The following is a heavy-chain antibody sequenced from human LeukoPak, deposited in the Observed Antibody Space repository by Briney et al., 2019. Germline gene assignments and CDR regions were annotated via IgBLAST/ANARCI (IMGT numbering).Heavy chain of an antibody. V-gene: IGHV4-59*01. J-gene: IGHJ4*02. CDR3: ARAYSNYLQLDY. CDR1: GGSISSYY. D-gene: IGHD4-11*01. CDR2: IYYSGST. Sequence: PSETLSLTCTVSGGSISSYYWSWIRQPPGKGLEWIGYIYYSGSTNCNPSLKSRVTISVDTSKNQFSLKLSSVTAADTAVYYCARAYSNYLQLDYWGQGTLVTVSS.